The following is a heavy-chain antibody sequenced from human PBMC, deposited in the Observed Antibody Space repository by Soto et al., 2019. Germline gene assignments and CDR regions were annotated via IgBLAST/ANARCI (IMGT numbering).Heavy chain of an antibody. CDR2: ISYDGSNE. CDR3: AKDTYYHDRSGYYIFDD. J-gene: IGHJ4*02. D-gene: IGHD3-22*01. CDR1: GFTFSSYG. V-gene: IGHV3-30*18. Sequence: QVQLVESGGGVVQPGRSLRLSCAVSGFTFSSYGMHGVRQAPGKGLEWVAHISYDGSNEHYVDSVKGRFTISRDNSKNTLYLQMNSLRAEDTAVYYFAKDTYYHDRSGYYIFDDWGQGTLVTVS.